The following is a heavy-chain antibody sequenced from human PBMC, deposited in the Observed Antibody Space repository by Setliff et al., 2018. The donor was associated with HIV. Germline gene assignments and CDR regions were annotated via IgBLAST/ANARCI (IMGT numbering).Heavy chain of an antibody. V-gene: IGHV4-39*07. CDR2: INHSGST. J-gene: IGHJ6*02. CDR1: GGSIRSTSHY. D-gene: IGHD3-22*01. CDR3: ARSRTSSGYYGVTGYGMDV. Sequence: SETLSLTCTVSGGSIRSTSHYWGWIRQPPGKGLEWIGQINHSGSTIYNPSLKSRVTISVATSKNQFSLKLNSVTTADTAVYYCARSRTSSGYYGVTGYGMDVWGQGTTVTVSS.